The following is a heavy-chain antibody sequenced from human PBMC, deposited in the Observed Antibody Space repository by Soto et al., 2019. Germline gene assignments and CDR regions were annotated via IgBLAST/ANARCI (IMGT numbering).Heavy chain of an antibody. Sequence: QVQLVQSGAEVKKPGSSVRVSCKASGDTFNFYSINWVRQAPGLGLEWMGRINPILSLSNYAPRFQGRVTMTADNSTTTAYMELSSLRSEDTAMYYCASSYGSGYRAFDSWGQGALVTVSS. V-gene: IGHV1-69*02. J-gene: IGHJ4*02. D-gene: IGHD3-10*01. CDR2: INPILSLS. CDR1: GDTFNFYS. CDR3: ASSYGSGYRAFDS.